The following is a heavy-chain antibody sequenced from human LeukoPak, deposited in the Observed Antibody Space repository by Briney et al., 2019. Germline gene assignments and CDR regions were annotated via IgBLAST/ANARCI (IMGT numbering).Heavy chain of an antibody. J-gene: IGHJ6*02. CDR3: ARAKNRIAVAGTGGMDV. Sequence: SETLSLTCTVSGGSISGYYWSWIRQPPGKGLEWIGYIYYSGNTNYNPSLKSRVTLSVDTSTNPFFLKLSSVTAADTAVYYCARAKNRIAVAGTGGMDVWGQGTTVTVSS. V-gene: IGHV4-59*01. CDR1: GGSISGYY. CDR2: IYYSGNT. D-gene: IGHD6-19*01.